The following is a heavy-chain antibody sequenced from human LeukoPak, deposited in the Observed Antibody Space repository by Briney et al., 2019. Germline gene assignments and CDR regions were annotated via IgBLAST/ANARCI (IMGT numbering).Heavy chain of an antibody. CDR1: GFTFNNFG. CDR2: IQYNGNNN. V-gene: IGHV3-30*02. CDR3: AKKTTYYYDSSGYDRGTFFDY. J-gene: IGHJ4*02. D-gene: IGHD3-22*01. Sequence: GGSLRLSCAASGFTFNNFGMHWVRQAPGKGLEWVTFIQYNGNNNYYADSVKGRFTISRDNSKNTLYLQMNSLRAEDTAVYYCAKKTTYYYDSSGYDRGTFFDYWGQGTLVTVSS.